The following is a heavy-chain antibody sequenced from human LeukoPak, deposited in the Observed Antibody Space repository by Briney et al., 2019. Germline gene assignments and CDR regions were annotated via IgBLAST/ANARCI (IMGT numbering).Heavy chain of an antibody. CDR1: GYTFTSYG. CDR2: ISAYNGNT. Sequence: GASVKVSCKASGYTFTSYGISWVRQAPGQGLEWMGWISAYNGNTNYAQKLQGRVTMTTDTSTSTAYMELRSLRSDDTAVYYCARENIVATRGYFDYWGQGTLVTVSS. D-gene: IGHD5-12*01. J-gene: IGHJ4*02. V-gene: IGHV1-18*01. CDR3: ARENIVATRGYFDY.